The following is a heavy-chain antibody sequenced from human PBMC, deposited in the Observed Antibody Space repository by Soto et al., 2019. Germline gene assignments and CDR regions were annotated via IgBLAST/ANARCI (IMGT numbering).Heavy chain of an antibody. J-gene: IGHJ3*02. D-gene: IGHD2-15*01. CDR2: INPSGGST. V-gene: IGHV1-46*03. CDR3: AREKDIVVVVAATAPDAFDI. Sequence: ASVKVSCKASGYTFTSYYMHWVRQAPGQGLEWMGIINPSGGSTSYAQKFQGRVTMTRDTSTSTVYMELSSLRSEDTAVYYCAREKDIVVVVAATAPDAFDIWGQGTMVTVSS. CDR1: GYTFTSYY.